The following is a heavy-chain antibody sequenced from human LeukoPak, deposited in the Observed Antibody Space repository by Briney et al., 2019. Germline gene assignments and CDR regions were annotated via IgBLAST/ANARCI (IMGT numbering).Heavy chain of an antibody. CDR1: GGSISDFY. J-gene: IGHJ3*02. V-gene: IGHV4-4*07. CDR2: IYSSGNT. CDR3: ARLPLDSSGYHDAFDI. Sequence: SETLSLTCSVSGGSISDFYWSWIRQPAGKGLEWIGRIYSSGNTNYNPSLKSRVTMSLDASKNQFSLKVSSVTAADTAMYYCARLPLDSSGYHDAFDIWGQGTMVTVSS. D-gene: IGHD3-22*01.